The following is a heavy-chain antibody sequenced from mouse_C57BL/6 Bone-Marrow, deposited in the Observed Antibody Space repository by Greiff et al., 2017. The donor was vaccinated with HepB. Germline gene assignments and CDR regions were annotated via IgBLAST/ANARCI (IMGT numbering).Heavy chain of an antibody. CDR1: GYTFTSYW. Sequence: QVQLKQPGAELVMPGASVKLSCKASGYTFTSYWMHWVKQRPGQGLEWIGEIDPSDSYTNYNQKFKGKATLTVDTSSSTAYMQLSSLTSEDSAVYYCARLGLLRFYFDYWGQGTTLTVSS. CDR2: IDPSDSYT. J-gene: IGHJ2*01. D-gene: IGHD1-1*01. CDR3: ARLGLLRFYFDY. V-gene: IGHV1-69*01.